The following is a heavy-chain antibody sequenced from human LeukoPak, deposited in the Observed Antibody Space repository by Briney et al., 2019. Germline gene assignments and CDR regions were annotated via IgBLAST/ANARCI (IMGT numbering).Heavy chain of an antibody. CDR1: GFTVSSDY. J-gene: IGHJ4*02. CDR3: AKAHHTVTPEY. Sequence: GGSLRLSCAASGFTVSSDYVSWVRQAPGKGLEWVSAISGSGGSTYYADSVKGRFTISRDNSKNTLYLQMNSLRAEDTAVYYCAKAHHTVTPEYWGQGTLVTVSS. D-gene: IGHD4-17*01. V-gene: IGHV3-23*01. CDR2: ISGSGGST.